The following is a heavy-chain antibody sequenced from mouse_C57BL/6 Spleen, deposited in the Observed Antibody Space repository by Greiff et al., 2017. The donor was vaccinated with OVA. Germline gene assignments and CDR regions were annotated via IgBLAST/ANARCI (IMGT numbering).Heavy chain of an antibody. Sequence: QVQLQQSGAELVRPGASVTLSCKASGYTFTDYEMHWVKQTPVHGLEWIGAIDPETGGTAYNQKFKGKAILTADKSSSTAYMELRSLTSEDSAVYYCTSKITTVVALDYWGQGTTLTVSS. V-gene: IGHV1-15*01. CDR3: TSKITTVVALDY. CDR1: GYTFTDYE. J-gene: IGHJ2*01. D-gene: IGHD1-1*01. CDR2: IDPETGGT.